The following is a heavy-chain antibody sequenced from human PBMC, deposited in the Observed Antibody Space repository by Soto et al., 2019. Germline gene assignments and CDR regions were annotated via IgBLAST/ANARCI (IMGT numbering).Heavy chain of an antibody. Sequence: GGSLRLSCAASGFTFSSYGMHWVRQAPGKGLEWVAVIWYDGSNKYYADSVKGRFTISRDNSKNTLYLQMNSLRAEDTAVYYCAGAFGIAAAGSDAFDIWGQGTMVTVSS. CDR3: AGAFGIAAAGSDAFDI. D-gene: IGHD6-13*01. V-gene: IGHV3-33*01. J-gene: IGHJ3*02. CDR2: IWYDGSNK. CDR1: GFTFSSYG.